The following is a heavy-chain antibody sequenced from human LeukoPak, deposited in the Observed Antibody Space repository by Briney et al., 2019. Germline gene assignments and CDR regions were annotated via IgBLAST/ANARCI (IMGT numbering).Heavy chain of an antibody. CDR1: GYTFNTYG. J-gene: IGHJ4*02. Sequence: AAVTVSFTASGYTFNTYGFSWVRQAPGQGLEWMGWINAYNGNTNDAQKLQGRVTMTTDTSTSTAYMELRSLRSDYTAVYYCARRQGTTLSFDYWGQGTLVTVSS. CDR3: ARRQGTTLSFDY. CDR2: INAYNGNT. D-gene: IGHD1-1*01. V-gene: IGHV1-18*01.